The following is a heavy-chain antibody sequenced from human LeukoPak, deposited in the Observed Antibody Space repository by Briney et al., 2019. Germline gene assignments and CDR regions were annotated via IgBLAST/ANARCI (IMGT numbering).Heavy chain of an antibody. D-gene: IGHD4-11*01. CDR2: IIPIFGTA. V-gene: IGHV1-69*13. CDR1: GGTFSSYA. J-gene: IGHJ6*03. Sequence: SVKVSCKASGGTFSSYAISWVQQAPGQGLEWMGGIIPIFGTANYAQKFQGRVTITADESTSTAYMELSSLRSEDTAVYYCAREREDSNYYYYYYMDVWGKGTTVTVSS. CDR3: AREREDSNYYYYYYMDV.